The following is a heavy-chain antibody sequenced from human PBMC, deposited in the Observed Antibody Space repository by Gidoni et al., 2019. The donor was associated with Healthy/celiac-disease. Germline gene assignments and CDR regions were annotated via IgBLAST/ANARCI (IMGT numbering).Heavy chain of an antibody. D-gene: IGHD2-2*01. V-gene: IGHV3-48*03. CDR2: ISSSGSTI. CDR1: GFTFSSYE. J-gene: IGHJ6*02. CDR3: AREYQLRYYYYYGMDV. Sequence: EVQLVESGGGLVQPGGSLRLSCAASGFTFSSYEMNWVRQAPGKGLEWVSYISSSGSTIYYADSVKGRFTISRDNAKNSLYLQMNSLRAEDTAVYYCAREYQLRYYYYYGMDVWGQGTTVTVSS.